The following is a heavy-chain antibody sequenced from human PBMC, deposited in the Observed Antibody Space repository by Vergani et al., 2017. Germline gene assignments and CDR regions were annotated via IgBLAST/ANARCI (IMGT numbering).Heavy chain of an antibody. Sequence: EVQLVESGGGLVKPGGSLRLSCAASGFTFSSYSMNWVRQAPGKGLEWGSSISSSSSYIYYADSVKGRFTISRDNAKNSLYLQMNSLRAEDTAVYYCARDLAVESYYDFWSGPPRDYWGQGTLVTVSS. D-gene: IGHD3-3*01. CDR2: ISSSSSYI. CDR1: GFTFSSYS. V-gene: IGHV3-21*01. CDR3: ARDLAVESYYDFWSGPPRDY. J-gene: IGHJ4*02.